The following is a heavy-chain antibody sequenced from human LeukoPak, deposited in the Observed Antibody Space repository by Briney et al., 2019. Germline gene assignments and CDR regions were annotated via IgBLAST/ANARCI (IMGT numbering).Heavy chain of an antibody. V-gene: IGHV3-74*01. CDR1: GFSFSYYW. CDR2: IIGDGTRT. CDR3: LRVDDTNGHNWFDP. D-gene: IGHD2-8*01. J-gene: IGHJ5*02. Sequence: GGSLRLSCAASGFSFSYYWMHWVRQGSGKGPVWVSRIIGDGTRTDYADSVKGRFTISRDNAKSTLYLQMNSLPVEDTAVYYCLRVDDTNGHNWFDPWGQGTLVTVSS.